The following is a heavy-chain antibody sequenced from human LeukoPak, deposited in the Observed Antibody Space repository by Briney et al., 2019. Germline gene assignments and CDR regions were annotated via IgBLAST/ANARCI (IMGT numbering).Heavy chain of an antibody. CDR2: ISGSGGST. CDR1: GFTFSSYA. Sequence: PWGSLRLSCAASGFTFSSYAMSWVRQAPGKGLEWVSAISGSGGSTYYADSVKGRFTISRDNSKNTLYLQMNSLRAEDTAVYYCAKDLRPKEMATIRAAFDIWGQGTMVTVSS. D-gene: IGHD5-24*01. CDR3: AKDLRPKEMATIRAAFDI. V-gene: IGHV3-23*01. J-gene: IGHJ3*02.